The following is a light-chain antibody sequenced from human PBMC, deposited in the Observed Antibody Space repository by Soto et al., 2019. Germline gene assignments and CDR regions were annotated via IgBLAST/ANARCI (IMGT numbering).Light chain of an antibody. V-gene: IGLV2-14*01. Sequence: QSVLTQPASVSGSPVQSITISCTGTSSDVGAYNYVSWYQQHPGKAPKLMIFEVSDRPSGVSNRFSGSESGNTASLTISGLQAEDESDYYCSSYTRSKTLVFGGGTKLTVL. CDR2: EVS. J-gene: IGLJ2*01. CDR3: SSYTRSKTLV. CDR1: SSDVGAYNY.